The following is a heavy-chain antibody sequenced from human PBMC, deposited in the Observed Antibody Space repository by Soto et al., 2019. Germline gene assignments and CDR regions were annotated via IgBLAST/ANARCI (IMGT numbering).Heavy chain of an antibody. Sequence: SVKVSCKASGGTFSSHAISWVRQAPGQGLEWMGGIIPIFGTANYAQKFQGRVTITADESTSTAYMELSSLRSEDTAVYYCARDGLVVATDRPAYWGQGTLVTVSS. J-gene: IGHJ4*02. CDR1: GGTFSSHA. CDR3: ARDGLVVATDRPAY. CDR2: IIPIFGTA. V-gene: IGHV1-69*13. D-gene: IGHD1-26*01.